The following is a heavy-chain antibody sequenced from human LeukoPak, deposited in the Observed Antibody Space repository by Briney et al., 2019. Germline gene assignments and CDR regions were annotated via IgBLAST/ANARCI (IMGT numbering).Heavy chain of an antibody. D-gene: IGHD3-10*01. V-gene: IGHV1-24*01. CDR2: FDPEDGET. Sequence: ASVKVSCKVSGYTLTELSMHWVRQAPGKGLEWMGGFDPEDGETIYAQKFQGRVTMTEDTSTDTAYMELSGLRSEDTAVYYCATGLLLWFGELSPLDIWGQGTMVTVSS. J-gene: IGHJ3*02. CDR1: GYTLTELS. CDR3: ATGLLLWFGELSPLDI.